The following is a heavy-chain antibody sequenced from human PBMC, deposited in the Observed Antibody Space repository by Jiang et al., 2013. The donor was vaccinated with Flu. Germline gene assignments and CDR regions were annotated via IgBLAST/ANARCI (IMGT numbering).Heavy chain of an antibody. CDR2: INTNTGNP. D-gene: IGHD5-18*01. CDR1: GYIFSNYA. Sequence: ASGYIFSNYAMNWVRQAPGQGLEWMGWINTNTGNPTYAQGFTGRFVFSLDTSVSTAYLQISSLKAEDTAVYYCARDRCQLWDGCWGQGTLVTVSS. CDR3: ARDRCQLWDGC. V-gene: IGHV7-4-1*02. J-gene: IGHJ4*02.